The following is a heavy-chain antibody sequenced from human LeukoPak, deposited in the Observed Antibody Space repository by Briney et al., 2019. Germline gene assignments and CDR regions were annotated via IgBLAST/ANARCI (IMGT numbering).Heavy chain of an antibody. J-gene: IGHJ4*02. Sequence: PGGSLRLSCAASGFTFSNAWMSWVRQAPGKGLEWVGRIKSKTDGGTTDYAAPVKGRFTISRDDSKNTLYLQMNSLKTEDTAVYYCAKDASHYYGSGSYYQYWGQGTLVTVSS. D-gene: IGHD3-10*01. CDR1: GFTFSNAW. V-gene: IGHV3-15*01. CDR2: IKSKTDGGTT. CDR3: AKDASHYYGSGSYYQY.